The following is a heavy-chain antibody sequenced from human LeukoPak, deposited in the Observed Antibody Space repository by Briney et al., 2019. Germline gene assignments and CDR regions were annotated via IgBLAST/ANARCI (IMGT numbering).Heavy chain of an antibody. CDR3: AKDEVYSSSWYFQH. CDR2: IAYHGNTE. J-gene: IGHJ1*01. CDR1: GFTISSHG. D-gene: IGHD6-13*01. Sequence: GGSLRLSCAVSGFTISSHGMHWVRQAPGKGPEWVAMIAYHGNTEYYGDSVKGRFTISRDNSKNTLYLQMDSLRAEDTAVYHCAKDEVYSSSWYFQHWGQGTLVTVSS. V-gene: IGHV3-30*18.